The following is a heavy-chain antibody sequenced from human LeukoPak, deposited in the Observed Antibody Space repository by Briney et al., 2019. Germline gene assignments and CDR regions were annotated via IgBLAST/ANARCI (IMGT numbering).Heavy chain of an antibody. CDR1: GGTFSSYA. V-gene: IGHV1-69*05. CDR3: ARDDILTGHAFDI. CDR2: IIPIFGTA. D-gene: IGHD3-9*01. J-gene: IGHJ3*02. Sequence: SVKVSCKASGGTFSSYAISWLRQAPGQGLEWMGRIIPIFGTANYAQKFQGRVTITTDESTSTAYMELSSLRSEDTAVYYCARDDILTGHAFDIWGQGTMVTVSS.